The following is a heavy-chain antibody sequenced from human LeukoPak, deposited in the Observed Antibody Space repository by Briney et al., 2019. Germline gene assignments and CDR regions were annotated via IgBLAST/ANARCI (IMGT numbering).Heavy chain of an antibody. J-gene: IGHJ4*02. V-gene: IGHV3-23*01. CDR2: ISGSGGST. CDR3: AKDSYSSGWNGVFFDY. D-gene: IGHD6-19*01. Sequence: GGSLRLSCAASGFTFSSYAMSWVRQARGKGREWGSAISGSGGSTYYADSVKGRFTISRDNSKNTLYLQMNSLRAEDTAVYYCAKDSYSSGWNGVFFDYGGQGTLVPVSS. CDR1: GFTFSSYA.